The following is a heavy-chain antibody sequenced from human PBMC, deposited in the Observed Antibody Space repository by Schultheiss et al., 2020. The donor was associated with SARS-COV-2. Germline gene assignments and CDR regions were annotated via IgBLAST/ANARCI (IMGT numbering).Heavy chain of an antibody. J-gene: IGHJ4*02. V-gene: IGHV1-58*02. Sequence: SVKVSCKASGFTFTSSTMQWVRQARGQRLEWIGWIVVGSGNTNYAQKFQERVTITRDMSTSTAYMELSSLRSEDTAVYYCVTGGFGELHIDYWGQGTLVTVSS. CDR2: IVVGSGNT. D-gene: IGHD3-10*01. CDR1: GFTFTSST. CDR3: VTGGFGELHIDY.